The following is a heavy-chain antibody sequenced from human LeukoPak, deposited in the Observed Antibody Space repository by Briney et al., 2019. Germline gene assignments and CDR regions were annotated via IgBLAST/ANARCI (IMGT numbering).Heavy chain of an antibody. V-gene: IGHV3-48*02. J-gene: IGHJ4*02. CDR1: GFTFSSYS. Sequence: GGSLSLSCAASGFTFSSYSMNWVRQAPGRGPEWISYIDSGSGTIQYADSVKGRFTMSRDNAKNSLFLQVNSLRDDDTAVYYCARDDKWAFDYWGQGNLVTVSS. CDR2: IDSGSGTI. D-gene: IGHD1-26*01. CDR3: ARDDKWAFDY.